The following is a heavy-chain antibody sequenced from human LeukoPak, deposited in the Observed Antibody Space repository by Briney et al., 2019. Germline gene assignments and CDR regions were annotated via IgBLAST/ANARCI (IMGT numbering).Heavy chain of an antibody. CDR2: ISYDGSNE. CDR1: GFTFRTYG. Sequence: GSLRLSCAASGFTFRTYGMNWVRQAPGKGLEWVAIISYDGSNEDYADSVKGRFTISRDNSKNTLYLQMNSLRAEDSAVYYCAKSRVRGVYYFDYWGQGTLVTVSS. V-gene: IGHV3-30*18. D-gene: IGHD3-10*02. J-gene: IGHJ4*02. CDR3: AKSRVRGVYYFDY.